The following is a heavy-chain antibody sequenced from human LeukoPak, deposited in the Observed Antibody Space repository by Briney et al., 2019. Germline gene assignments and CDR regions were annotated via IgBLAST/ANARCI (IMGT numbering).Heavy chain of an antibody. CDR2: IYSGGST. V-gene: IGHV3-23*01. CDR1: AFTFTNYA. D-gene: IGHD1-26*01. Sequence: PGGSLRLSCAASAFTFTNYAMSWVRQAPGKGLEWVSVIYSGGSTYYADSVKGRFTISRDNSKNTLYLQMNSLRAEDTAVYYCATEPKVGATGYWGQGTLVTVSS. CDR3: ATEPKVGATGY. J-gene: IGHJ4*02.